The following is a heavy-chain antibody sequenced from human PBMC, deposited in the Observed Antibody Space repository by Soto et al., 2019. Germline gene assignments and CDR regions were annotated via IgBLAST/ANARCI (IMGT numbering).Heavy chain of an antibody. Sequence: NPSETLSLTCTVSGGSVSSGSYYWSWIRQPPGKGLEWIGYIYYSGSTNYNPSLKSRVTISVDTSKNQFSLKLSSVTAADTAVYYCARGPIIPMTTARYYFDYWGQGTLVTVSS. CDR1: GGSVSSGSYY. CDR3: ARGPIIPMTTARYYFDY. D-gene: IGHD4-17*01. J-gene: IGHJ4*02. V-gene: IGHV4-61*01. CDR2: IYYSGST.